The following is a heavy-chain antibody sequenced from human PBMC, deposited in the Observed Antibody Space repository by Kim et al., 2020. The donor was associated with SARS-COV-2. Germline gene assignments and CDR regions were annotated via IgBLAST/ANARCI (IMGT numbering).Heavy chain of an antibody. D-gene: IGHD4-17*01. J-gene: IGHJ3*02. CDR3: ARLWPSTTVIAYDAFDI. CDR1: GGSISSNTYY. CDR2: IYYSEST. Sequence: SETLSLTCTVSGGSISSNTYYWGWIRQPPGKGLEWIGSIYYSESTYYNPSLKSRVTISVDTSKGQFSLKLSSVTAADTAVYYCARLWPSTTVIAYDAFDIWGQGTMVTVSS. V-gene: IGHV4-39*01.